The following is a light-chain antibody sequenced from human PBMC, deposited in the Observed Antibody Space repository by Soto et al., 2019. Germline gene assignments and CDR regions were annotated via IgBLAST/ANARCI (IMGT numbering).Light chain of an antibody. Sequence: QSVLTQPPSASGTPGQRVTNSSSGSSSNIGSNHLYWYQQFPGMAPKLLMYRSDQRPTGVPDPFSGSRSGTSASLAISGLRSDDEADYYCSARDDILSGVVFGGGTKLTVL. J-gene: IGLJ2*01. V-gene: IGLV1-47*01. CDR1: SSNIGSNH. CDR2: RSD. CDR3: SARDDILSGVV.